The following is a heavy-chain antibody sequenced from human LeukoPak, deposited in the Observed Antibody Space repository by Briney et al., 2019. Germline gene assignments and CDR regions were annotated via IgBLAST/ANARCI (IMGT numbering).Heavy chain of an antibody. CDR3: ARSNSSSWHPFDY. Sequence: GGSLRLSCAAFGFTFSRSWMSWVRQAPGKGLEWVANIKQDGNEKYYVDSVKGRFTISRDNSKNTLYLQMNSLRAEDTAVYYCARSNSSSWHPFDYWGQGTLVTVSS. D-gene: IGHD6-13*01. CDR1: GFTFSRSW. CDR2: IKQDGNEK. V-gene: IGHV3-7*01. J-gene: IGHJ4*02.